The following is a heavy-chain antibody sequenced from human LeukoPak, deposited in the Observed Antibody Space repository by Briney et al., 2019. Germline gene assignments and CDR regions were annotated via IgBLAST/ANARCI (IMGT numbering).Heavy chain of an antibody. V-gene: IGHV1-8*01. CDR1: GYTFTSYD. J-gene: IGHJ4*02. D-gene: IGHD2-2*02. CDR2: MNPNSGNT. CDR3: ARDCSSTSCYRDY. Sequence: ASVKVSCKASGYTFTSYDINWVRQATGQGLEWMGWMNPNSGNTGYAQKFQGRVTMTRNTSISTAYMELSRLRSDDTAVYYCARDCSSTSCYRDYWGQGTLVTVSS.